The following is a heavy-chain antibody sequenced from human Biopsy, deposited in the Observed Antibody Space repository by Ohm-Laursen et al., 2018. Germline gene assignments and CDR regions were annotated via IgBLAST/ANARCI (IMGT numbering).Heavy chain of an antibody. J-gene: IGHJ5*02. CDR1: GGSIISYY. Sequence: SETLSLTCSVSGGSIISYYWTWIRQPPGKGLEWIGHVYNGGITNYNPSLKSRVTISKDTPKNQFSLQVNSVTAADTAVYYCARTPRDSFWSGSYKRGLWFDPWGRGTLVIVSS. CDR2: VYNGGIT. CDR3: ARTPRDSFWSGSYKRGLWFDP. V-gene: IGHV4-59*01. D-gene: IGHD3-3*01.